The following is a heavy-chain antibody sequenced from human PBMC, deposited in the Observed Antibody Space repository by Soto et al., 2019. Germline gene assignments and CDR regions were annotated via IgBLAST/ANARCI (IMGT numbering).Heavy chain of an antibody. CDR3: AKGSGEYYYDSSGYYLHYFDY. D-gene: IGHD3-22*01. J-gene: IGHJ4*02. V-gene: IGHV3-23*01. CDR1: GFTFSSYA. CDR2: ISGSGGST. Sequence: PGGSLRLSCAASGFTFSSYAMSWVRQAPGKGLEWVSAISGSGGSTYYADSVKGRFTISRDNSKNTLYLQMNSLRAEDTAVYYCAKGSGEYYYDSSGYYLHYFDYWGQGTLVTVSS.